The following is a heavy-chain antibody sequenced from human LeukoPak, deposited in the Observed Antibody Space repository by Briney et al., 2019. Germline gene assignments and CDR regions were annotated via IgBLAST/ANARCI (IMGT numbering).Heavy chain of an antibody. V-gene: IGHV3-21*01. D-gene: IGHD3-10*01. J-gene: IGHJ4*02. CDR2: ISSSSSYI. CDR1: GFTFSSYS. Sequence: GGSLRLSCAASGFTFSSYSMNWVRQAPGKGLEWVSSISSSSSYIYSADSVRGRFTISRDNAKNSLYLQMNSLRAEDRAVYYGARGLSTMVRGVHDYWGQGTLVTVSS. CDR3: ARGLSTMVRGVHDY.